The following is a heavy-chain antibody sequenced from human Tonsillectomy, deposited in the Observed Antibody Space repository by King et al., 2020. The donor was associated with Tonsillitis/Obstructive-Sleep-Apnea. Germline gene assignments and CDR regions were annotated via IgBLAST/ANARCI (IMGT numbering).Heavy chain of an antibody. CDR3: ASGGGSWFDS. V-gene: IGHV4-34*01. D-gene: IGHD1-26*01. Sequence: VQLQQWGAGLLKPSETLSLTCAVYGGSFSGYYWSWIRQPPGKGLEWIGEINHSGSTNYNPSLKSRVTISVDTSKNQFSLNLSSVTDADTAVYYCASGGGSWFDSWGQGTLVTVSS. J-gene: IGHJ5*01. CDR2: INHSGST. CDR1: GGSFSGYY.